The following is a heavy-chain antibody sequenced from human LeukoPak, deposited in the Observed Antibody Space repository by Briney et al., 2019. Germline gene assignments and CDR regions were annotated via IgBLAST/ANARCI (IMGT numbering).Heavy chain of an antibody. CDR2: ISGSGGST. J-gene: IGHJ4*02. CDR3: ATITMVRGQPS. CDR1: GFTFSSYA. Sequence: GSLRLSCAASGFTFSSYAMSWVRQAPGKGLEWVSAISGSGGSTYYADSVKGRFTISRDNSKNTLYLQMNSLRAEDTAVYYCATITMVRGQPSWGQGTLVTVSS. V-gene: IGHV3-23*01. D-gene: IGHD3-10*01.